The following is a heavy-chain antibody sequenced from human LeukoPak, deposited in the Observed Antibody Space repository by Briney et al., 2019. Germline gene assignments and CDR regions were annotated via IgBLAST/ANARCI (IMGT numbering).Heavy chain of an antibody. D-gene: IGHD7-27*01. J-gene: IGHJ4*02. CDR1: GGSISSSSYY. Sequence: SETLPLTCTVSGGSISSSSYYWGWIRQPPGKGLEWIGSIYYSGSTYYNPSLKSRVTISVDTSKNQFSLKLSSVTAADTAVYYCARHLGMYYFDYWGQGTLVTVSS. CDR2: IYYSGST. V-gene: IGHV4-39*07. CDR3: ARHLGMYYFDY.